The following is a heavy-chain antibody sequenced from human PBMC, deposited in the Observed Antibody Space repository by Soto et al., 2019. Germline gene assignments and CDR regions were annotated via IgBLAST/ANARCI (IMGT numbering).Heavy chain of an antibody. D-gene: IGHD1-7*01. CDR3: AREGWTYALGY. V-gene: IGHV1-18*04. CDR2: ISAYNGNT. Sequence: GASVKFSCKASGYKCTSYGIGWLRQAPGQGLEWMGWISAYNGNTNYAQKFQGRVTITADKSTSTAYMELSSLRYEDTAVYYCAREGWTYALGYWGQGTLVTVFS. J-gene: IGHJ4*02. CDR1: GYKCTSYG.